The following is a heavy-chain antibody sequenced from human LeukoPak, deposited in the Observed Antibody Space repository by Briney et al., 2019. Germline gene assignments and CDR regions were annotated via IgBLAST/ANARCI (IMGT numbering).Heavy chain of an antibody. CDR3: ARRSHPKYSSGCYDY. V-gene: IGHV4-34*01. Sequence: KSSETLSLTCAVYGGSFSGYYWSWIRQPPGKGLEWIGEINHSGSTNYNPSLKSRVTISVDTSKNQFSLKLSSVTAADTAVYYCARRSHPKYSSGCYDYWGQGTLVTVSS. CDR2: INHSGST. CDR1: GGSFSGYY. D-gene: IGHD6-19*01. J-gene: IGHJ4*02.